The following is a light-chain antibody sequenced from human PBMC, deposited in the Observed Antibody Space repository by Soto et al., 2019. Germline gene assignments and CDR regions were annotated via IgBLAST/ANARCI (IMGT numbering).Light chain of an antibody. CDR3: QQRHMWPIT. CDR2: GAS. V-gene: IGKV3-20*01. CDR1: QSVSSGH. J-gene: IGKJ5*01. Sequence: DIVLTQSPGTLSLSPGERASLSCRASQSVSSGHLAWYQQKPGQAPRLLIYGASSRATGIPDRFSGSGSGTDFTLTISRLEPEDYAVYYCQQRHMWPITFGQGTRLEIK.